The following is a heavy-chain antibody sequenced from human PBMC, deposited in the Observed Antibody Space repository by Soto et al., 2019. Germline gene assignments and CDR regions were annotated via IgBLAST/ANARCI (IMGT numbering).Heavy chain of an antibody. CDR3: ARGHSTDCSNGVCSFFYNHEMDV. J-gene: IGHJ6*02. CDR2: INPKSGGT. CDR1: GYSFTDYH. Sequence: ASVKVSCKASGYSFTDYHIHWVRQAPGQGLEWLGRINPKSGGTSTAQKFQGWVTMTRDRSISTVYMELTRLRSDDTAVYFCARGHSTDCSNGVCSFFYNHEMDVWGQGATVTVAS. V-gene: IGHV1-2*04. D-gene: IGHD2-8*01.